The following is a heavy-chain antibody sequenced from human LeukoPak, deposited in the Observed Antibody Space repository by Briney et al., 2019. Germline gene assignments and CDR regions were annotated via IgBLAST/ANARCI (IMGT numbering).Heavy chain of an antibody. J-gene: IGHJ6*02. Sequence: ASVKVSCKVSGYTLTELSMHWVRQAPGKGLEWMGGFDPEDGETIYAQKFQGRVTMTEDTSTDTAYMELNSLRSEDTAVYYCATRHGSYDGVALNGYFYYDMDVWGQGTTVTVSS. CDR3: ATRHGSYDGVALNGYFYYDMDV. D-gene: IGHD2-8*01. V-gene: IGHV1-24*01. CDR1: GYTLTELS. CDR2: FDPEDGET.